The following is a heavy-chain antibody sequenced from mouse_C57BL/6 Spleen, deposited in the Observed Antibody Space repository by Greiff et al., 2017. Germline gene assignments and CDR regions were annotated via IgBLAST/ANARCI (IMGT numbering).Heavy chain of an antibody. CDR2: IDPANGNT. V-gene: IGHV14-3*01. Sequence: VQLKESVAELVRPGASVKLSCTASGFNIKNTYMHWVKQRPEQGLEWIGRIDPANGNTKYAPKFQGKATITADTSSNTAYLQLSSLTSEDTAIYYCARGAYYDYDDYAMDYWGQGTSVTVSS. CDR3: ARGAYYDYDDYAMDY. D-gene: IGHD2-4*01. J-gene: IGHJ4*01. CDR1: GFNIKNTY.